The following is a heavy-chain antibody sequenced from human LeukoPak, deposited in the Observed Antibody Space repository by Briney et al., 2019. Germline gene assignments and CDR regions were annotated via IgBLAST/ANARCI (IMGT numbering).Heavy chain of an antibody. V-gene: IGHV4-59*01. CDR1: GDSISGFY. D-gene: IGHD1-26*01. CDR2: VHDSGRT. Sequence: SETLSLTCTVSGDSISGFYWSWIRQPPERGLEWIGFVHDSGRTNYNPSLKSRVTISIDTSKNQISLNLYSVIAADTAVYYCARYRNIVGATFRFFDLWGRGTLVTVSS. J-gene: IGHJ2*01. CDR3: ARYRNIVGATFRFFDL.